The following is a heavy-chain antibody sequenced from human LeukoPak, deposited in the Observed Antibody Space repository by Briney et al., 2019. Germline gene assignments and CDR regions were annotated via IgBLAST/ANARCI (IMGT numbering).Heavy chain of an antibody. V-gene: IGHV3-30-3*01. CDR2: ISYDGSNE. Sequence: GRSLRLSCAASGFSFSDYSMHWVRQAPGKGLEWVAIISYDGSNERYADPVKGRFTISRDNPKNTLYLQMNSLRAEDTAVYYCARDKFTAAGEAFDIWGQGTMVTVSS. J-gene: IGHJ3*02. CDR3: ARDKFTAAGEAFDI. CDR1: GFSFSDYS. D-gene: IGHD6-13*01.